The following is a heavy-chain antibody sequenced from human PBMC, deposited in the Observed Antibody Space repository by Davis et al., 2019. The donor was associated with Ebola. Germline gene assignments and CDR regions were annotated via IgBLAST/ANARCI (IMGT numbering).Heavy chain of an antibody. CDR3: ATSESFFDYAAYFHY. V-gene: IGHV3-7*01. CDR1: GFTFSSYW. CDR2: IKQDGSEI. D-gene: IGHD3-16*01. J-gene: IGHJ4*02. Sequence: GESLKISCAVSGFTFSSYWMSWVRQAPGKGLEWVANIKQDGSEIHYVDSVKGRFTISRDNAKNSLYLQMNSLKAEDTAVYFCATSESFFDYAAYFHYWGQGTLLTVSS.